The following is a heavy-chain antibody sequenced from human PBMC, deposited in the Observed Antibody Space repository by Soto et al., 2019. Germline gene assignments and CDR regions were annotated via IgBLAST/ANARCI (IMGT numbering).Heavy chain of an antibody. CDR2: ISSDGSST. CDR3: ARDLLGFRAFDI. J-gene: IGHJ3*02. Sequence: GGSLRLSCAASGFTFSSYAMSWVRQAPGKGLEWVSSISSDGSSTSYADSVKGRFTNSRDNAKNTLYLQMNSLRVEDTAVYYCARDLLGFRAFDIWGQGTMVTVSS. D-gene: IGHD3-10*01. V-gene: IGHV3-74*01. CDR1: GFTFSSYA.